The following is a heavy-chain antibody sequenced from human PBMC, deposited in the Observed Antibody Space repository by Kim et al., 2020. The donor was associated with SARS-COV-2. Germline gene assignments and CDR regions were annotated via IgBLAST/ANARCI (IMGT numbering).Heavy chain of an antibody. CDR3: VKDGGTGGIAPLDY. CDR1: GFTFSSYA. CDR2: ISRNGGST. V-gene: IGHV3-64D*09. Sequence: GGSLRLSCSASGFTFSSYAMHWVRQAPGKGLEYVSAISRNGGSTYYADSVKGRFTISRDNSKNTLYLQMSSLRAEDTAVYYCVKDGGTGGIAPLDYWGQGTLVTVSS. D-gene: IGHD7-27*01. J-gene: IGHJ4*02.